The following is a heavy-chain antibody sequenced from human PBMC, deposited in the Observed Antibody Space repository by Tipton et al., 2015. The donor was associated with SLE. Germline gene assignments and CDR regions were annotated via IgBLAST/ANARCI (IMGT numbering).Heavy chain of an antibody. D-gene: IGHD3-22*01. CDR3: AVEGYYDSSGYYVDY. Sequence: SLRLSCAASGFTFSSYSMNWVRQAPGKGLEWVSYISSSSSTIYYADSVKGRFTISRDNAKNSLYLQMNSLRAEDTAVYYCAVEGYYDSSGYYVDYWGQGTLVTVSS. J-gene: IGHJ4*02. CDR1: GFTFSSYS. V-gene: IGHV3-48*01. CDR2: ISSSSSTI.